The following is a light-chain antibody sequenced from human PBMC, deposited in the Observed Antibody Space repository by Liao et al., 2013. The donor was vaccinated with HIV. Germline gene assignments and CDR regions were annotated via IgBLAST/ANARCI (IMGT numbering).Light chain of an antibody. CDR1: ELGNKY. CDR3: LVWDSYTDSYV. Sequence: SYELTQPPSVSVSPGQTATITCSGDELGNKYVSWSQQKPGQSPILVIYQDNKRPSGIPGRFSGSSSGNTATLTISRVEAGDEADYFCLVWDSYTDSYVFGPGTKVTVL. CDR2: QDN. V-gene: IGLV3-1*01. J-gene: IGLJ1*01.